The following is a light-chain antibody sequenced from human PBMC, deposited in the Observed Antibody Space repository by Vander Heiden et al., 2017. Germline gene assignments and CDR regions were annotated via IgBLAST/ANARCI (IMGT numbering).Light chain of an antibody. CDR3: SSYTSSSTV. J-gene: IGLJ1*01. Sequence: QSALTQPASVSGSPGQSITISCPGTSSDVGGYNDVAWYQQHPGKAPKLMIYDGSNRPSGVTNRFSGSKSGNTASLTISGLQAEDEADYYCSSYTSSSTVFGTGTKVTVL. CDR1: SSDVGGYND. CDR2: DGS. V-gene: IGLV2-14*03.